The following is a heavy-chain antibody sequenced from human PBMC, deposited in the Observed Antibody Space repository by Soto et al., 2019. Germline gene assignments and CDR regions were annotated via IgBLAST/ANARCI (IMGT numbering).Heavy chain of an antibody. Sequence: PSQTLTLTCAISGNSVCNNSATWNWIRKSPSRGREWLGRTYYRSKWYNDYAVSVKSRITINPDTSKNQFSLQLNSVTPEDTAVYYCAREGGITIFGVVPNYYYYGMDVWGQGTTVTVSS. J-gene: IGHJ6*02. V-gene: IGHV6-1*01. D-gene: IGHD3-3*01. CDR2: TYYRSKWYN. CDR1: GNSVCNNSAT. CDR3: AREGGITIFGVVPNYYYYGMDV.